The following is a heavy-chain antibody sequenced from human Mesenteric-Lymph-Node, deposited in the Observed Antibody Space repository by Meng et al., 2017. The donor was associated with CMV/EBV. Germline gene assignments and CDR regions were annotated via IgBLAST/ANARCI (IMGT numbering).Heavy chain of an antibody. CDR2: IYYSGST. V-gene: IGHV4-39*06. CDR3: ARGSDDYGGLGAFDI. D-gene: IGHD4-23*01. CDR1: GGSISSSSYY. Sequence: SETLSLTCTVSGGSISSSSYYWGWIRQPPGKGLEWIGSIYYSGSTYYNPSLKSRVTISVDTSKNQFPLKLSSVTAADTAVYYCARGSDDYGGLGAFDIWGQGTMVTVSS. J-gene: IGHJ3*02.